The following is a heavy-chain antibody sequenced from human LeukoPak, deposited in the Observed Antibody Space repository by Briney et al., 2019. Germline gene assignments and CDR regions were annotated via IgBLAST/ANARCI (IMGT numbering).Heavy chain of an antibody. CDR2: ISSSGGTT. J-gene: IGHJ4*02. Sequence: GGSLRLSCAASGFTFSTYAVNWVRQAPGKGLEWVSAISSSGGTTYYADSVKGRFSISRDNSKNTLYLQMNSLRAEDTAVYYCAREQGYDFWSGPLDWGQGTLVTVSS. V-gene: IGHV3-23*01. CDR1: GFTFSTYA. CDR3: AREQGYDFWSGPLD. D-gene: IGHD3-3*01.